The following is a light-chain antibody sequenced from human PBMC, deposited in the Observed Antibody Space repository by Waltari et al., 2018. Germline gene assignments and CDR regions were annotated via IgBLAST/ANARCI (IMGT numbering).Light chain of an antibody. CDR1: QSVSSN. CDR3: QQYNNWPQT. V-gene: IGKV3-15*01. CDR2: DAS. Sequence: EIVMTQSPATLSVSPGERATLSCRASQSVSSNFAWYQQKPGQAPRLLIYDASTRAPGIPARFSGSGSGTEFTLTISSLQSEDFAVYYCQQYNNWPQTFGQGTKLEIK. J-gene: IGKJ2*01.